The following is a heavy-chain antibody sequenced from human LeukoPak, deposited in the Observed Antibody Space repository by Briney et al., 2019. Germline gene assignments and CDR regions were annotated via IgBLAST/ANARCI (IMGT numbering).Heavy chain of an antibody. CDR2: ISYDGSNK. D-gene: IGHD4-17*01. Sequence: GGSLRLSCAASGFTFSSYAMHWVRQAPGKGLEWVAVISYDGSNKYYADSVKGRFTISRDNSKNTLHLQMNSLRAEDTAVYYCARDSGDYGDSSAFDIWGQGTMVTVSS. CDR3: ARDSGDYGDSSAFDI. J-gene: IGHJ3*02. CDR1: GFTFSSYA. V-gene: IGHV3-30-3*01.